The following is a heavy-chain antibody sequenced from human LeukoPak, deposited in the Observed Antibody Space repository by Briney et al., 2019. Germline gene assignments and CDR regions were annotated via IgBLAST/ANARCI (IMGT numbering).Heavy chain of an antibody. V-gene: IGHV4-39*07. CDR2: IYYSGST. CDR3: ARDQREYYYDSSGYYDAFDI. CDR1: GGSISSSSYY. D-gene: IGHD3-22*01. J-gene: IGHJ3*02. Sequence: SETLSLTCTVSGGSISSSSYYWGWIRQPPGKGLEWIGSIYYSGSTYYNPSLKSRVTISVDTSKNQFSLKLSSVTAADTAVYYCARDQREYYYDSSGYYDAFDIWGQGTMVTVSS.